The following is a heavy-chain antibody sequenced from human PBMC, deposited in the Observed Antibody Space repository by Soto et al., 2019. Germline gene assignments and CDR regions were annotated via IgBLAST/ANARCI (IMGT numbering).Heavy chain of an antibody. J-gene: IGHJ6*02. V-gene: IGHV4-30-4*01. CDR1: GGSISSGDYY. CDR3: VRQGFGPLQGLMDV. Sequence: SETLSLTCTVSGGSISSGDYYWSWIRQPPGKGLEWIGYIYYSGSTYYNPSLKSRVTISVDTSKNQFSLKLTSVTAADTAVYYFVRQGFGPLQGLMDVWGQGTTVTGSS. D-gene: IGHD3-10*01. CDR2: IYYSGST.